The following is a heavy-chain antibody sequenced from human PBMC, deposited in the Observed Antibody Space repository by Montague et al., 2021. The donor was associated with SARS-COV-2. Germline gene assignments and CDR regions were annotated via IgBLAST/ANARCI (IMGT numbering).Heavy chain of an antibody. D-gene: IGHD1/OR15-1a*01. Sequence: SETLSLTCTVSGGSISTYYGSWIRQPPGKGLEWIGYIYYSWSTNYSPSLKSRVTISVDTSKNQFSLKLSAVTAADTAVYYCARAGNNAHQNYWYFDLWGRGTLVTVSS. CDR1: GGSISTYY. CDR3: ARAGNNAHQNYWYFDL. J-gene: IGHJ2*01. V-gene: IGHV4-59*08. CDR2: IYYSWST.